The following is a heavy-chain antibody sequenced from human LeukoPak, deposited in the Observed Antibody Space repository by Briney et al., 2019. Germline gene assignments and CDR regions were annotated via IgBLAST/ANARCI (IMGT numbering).Heavy chain of an antibody. Sequence: GGSLRLSCAASGFTFSSYAMSWVRQAPGKGLEWVSAISGSGGSTYYADSVKGRFTISRDNSKNTLYLQMNNLRAEDTALYYCARHATWAFDSWGQGTLVTVSS. CDR1: GFTFSSYA. CDR2: ISGSGGST. V-gene: IGHV3-23*01. D-gene: IGHD7-27*01. CDR3: ARHATWAFDS. J-gene: IGHJ4*02.